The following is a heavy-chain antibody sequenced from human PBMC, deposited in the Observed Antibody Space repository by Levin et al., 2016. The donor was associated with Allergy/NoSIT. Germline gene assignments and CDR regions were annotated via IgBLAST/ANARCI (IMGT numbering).Heavy chain of an antibody. Sequence: VRQAPGKGLEWVSAISGSGGSTYYADSVKGRFTISRDNSKNTLYLQMNSLRAEDTAVYYCAKSQVVVVAAPHPPFDYWGQGTLVTVSS. CDR3: AKSQVVVVAAPHPPFDY. D-gene: IGHD2-15*01. V-gene: IGHV3-23*01. J-gene: IGHJ4*02. CDR2: ISGSGGST.